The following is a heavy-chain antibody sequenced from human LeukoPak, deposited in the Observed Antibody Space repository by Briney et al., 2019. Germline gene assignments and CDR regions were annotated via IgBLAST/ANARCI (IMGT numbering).Heavy chain of an antibody. J-gene: IGHJ4*02. D-gene: IGHD5-18*01. CDR1: GFTFSNYE. V-gene: IGHV3-48*03. CDR2: ISDSGGTI. Sequence: GGPMRLSCAASGFTFSNYEMNWVPQAPGKGLEGVSFISDSGGTIYYADAVKGRFTISRDNAKNSLFLQMSSVRVEDTAVYYCAGGLPNGHSYGHDYWGQGTLVTVSS. CDR3: AGGLPNGHSYGHDY.